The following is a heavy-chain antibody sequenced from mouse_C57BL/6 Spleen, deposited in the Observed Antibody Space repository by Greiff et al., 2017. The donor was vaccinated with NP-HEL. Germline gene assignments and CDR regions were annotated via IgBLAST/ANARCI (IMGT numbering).Heavy chain of an antibody. J-gene: IGHJ4*01. CDR1: GFTFSDAW. V-gene: IGHV6-6*01. CDR3: TRPYYDYDDYAMDY. CDR2: IRNKANNHAT. D-gene: IGHD2-4*01. Sequence: EVKLVESGGGLVQPGGSMKLSCAASGFTFSDAWMDWVRQSPEKGLEWVAEIRNKANNHATYYAESVKGRFTISRDDSKSSVYLHMNSLRAEDTGTYYCTRPYYDYDDYAMDYWGQGTSVTVSS.